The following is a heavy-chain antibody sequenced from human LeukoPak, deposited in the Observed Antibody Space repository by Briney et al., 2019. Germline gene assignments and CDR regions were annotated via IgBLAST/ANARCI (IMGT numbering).Heavy chain of an antibody. V-gene: IGHV1-69*06. D-gene: IGHD3-22*01. CDR2: IIPIFGTA. CDR1: GGTFSIYA. CDR3: ASDVDSSGYYYGSFYDFDY. Sequence: SVKVSCKASGGTFSIYAISWVRQAPGQGLEWMGGIIPIFGTANYAQKFQGRVTITADKSTSTAYMELSSLRSEDTAVYYCASDVDSSGYYYGSFYDFDYWGQGTLVTVSP. J-gene: IGHJ4*02.